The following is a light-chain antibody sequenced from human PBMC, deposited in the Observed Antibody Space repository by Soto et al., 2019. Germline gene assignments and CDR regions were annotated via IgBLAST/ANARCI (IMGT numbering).Light chain of an antibody. CDR1: SGHSSYI. Sequence: QPVLTQSSSASASLGSSVKLTCTLSSGHSSYIIAWHQQQPGKAPRYLMNLEGSGRYNKGNGVPDRFSGSSSGADRYLTISNLQFEDEADYYCETWDSNTWVFGGGTKLTVL. V-gene: IGLV4-60*02. CDR3: ETWDSNTWV. CDR2: LEGSGRY. J-gene: IGLJ3*02.